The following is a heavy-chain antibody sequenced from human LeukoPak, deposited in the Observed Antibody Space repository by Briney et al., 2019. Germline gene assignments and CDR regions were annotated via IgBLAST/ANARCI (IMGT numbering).Heavy chain of an antibody. J-gene: IGHJ2*01. CDR1: GFTFSTYS. D-gene: IGHD1-26*01. Sequence: PGGSLRLSCAASGFTFSTYSMDWVRQAPGKGLEWVSYISSSTSTIYYADSVKGRFTISRDNAKNSLYLQMNSLRDEDTAVYYCARTPSIVGVANWYFDLWGRGTLVTVAP. CDR3: ARTPSIVGVANWYFDL. V-gene: IGHV3-48*02. CDR2: ISSSTSTI.